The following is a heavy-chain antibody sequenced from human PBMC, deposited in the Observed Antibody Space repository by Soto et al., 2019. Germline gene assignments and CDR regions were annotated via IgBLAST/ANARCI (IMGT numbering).Heavy chain of an antibody. CDR2: IRSKAYGGTT. CDR3: ITGRTDWLLAPYFYYGMDV. V-gene: IGHV3-49*03. D-gene: IGHD3-9*01. Sequence: GGSLRLSCTASGFTFGDYAMSWFRQAPGKGLEWVGFIRSKAYGGTTEYAASVKGRFTISRDDSKSIAYLQMNSLKTEDTAVYYCITGRTDWLLAPYFYYGMDVWGQGTTVTVSS. J-gene: IGHJ6*02. CDR1: GFTFGDYA.